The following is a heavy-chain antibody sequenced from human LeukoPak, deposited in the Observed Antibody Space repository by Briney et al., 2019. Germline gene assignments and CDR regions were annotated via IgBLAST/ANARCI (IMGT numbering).Heavy chain of an antibody. V-gene: IGHV4-61*02. CDR3: ARSGGWSEYFDY. D-gene: IGHD6-19*01. Sequence: SETLSLTCTVSGGSISSGSYYWSWIRQPAGKGLEWIGRIYTSGSTNYNPSLESRVTISVDTSKTQFSLKLSSVTAADTAVYYCARSGGWSEYFDYWGQGTLVTVSS. CDR1: GGSISSGSYY. CDR2: IYTSGST. J-gene: IGHJ4*02.